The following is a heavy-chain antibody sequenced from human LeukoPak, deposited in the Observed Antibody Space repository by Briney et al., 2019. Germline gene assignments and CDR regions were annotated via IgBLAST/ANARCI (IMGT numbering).Heavy chain of an antibody. CDR1: GFTFSDYY. CDR3: AKDRVGGALEF. J-gene: IGHJ4*02. V-gene: IGHV3-7*04. CDR2: IMEDGSVQ. Sequence: PGGSLRLSCAASGFTFSDYYMSWVRQAPGKGLEWVACIMEDGSVQKYVDSVRGRFTISRDNARNSLYLQMNSLRVEDTAVYYCAKDRVGGALEFWGQGTLATVSS. D-gene: IGHD2-21*01.